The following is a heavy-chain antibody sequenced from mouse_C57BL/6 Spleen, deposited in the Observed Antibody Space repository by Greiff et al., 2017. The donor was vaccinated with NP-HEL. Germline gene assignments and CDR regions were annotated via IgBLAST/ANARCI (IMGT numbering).Heavy chain of an antibody. CDR2: IDPSDSST. CDR1: GYTFTSYW. J-gene: IGHJ2*01. CDR3: ARSPPITTVVAYYFDY. Sequence: QVQLKQPGAELVMPGASVKLSCKASGYTFTSYWMHWVKQRPGQGLEWIGEIDPSDSSTNYNQKFKGKSTLTVDKSSSTAYMQRSSLTSEDSAVYYCARSPPITTVVAYYFDYWGQGTTLTVSS. D-gene: IGHD1-1*01. V-gene: IGHV1-69*01.